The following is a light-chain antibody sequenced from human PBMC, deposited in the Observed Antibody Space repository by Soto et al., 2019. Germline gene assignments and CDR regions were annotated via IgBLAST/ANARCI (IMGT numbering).Light chain of an antibody. J-gene: IGKJ1*01. CDR1: QRISNW. Sequence: DLQMTQSPSTLSASVGDRVTITCRASQRISNWLAWYQQKPGKAPKLLIYQASSLESGVPSRFSGSGSGTEFTLTISSLQPDDFATYYCQQYNSYWTFGQGTKVEIK. CDR3: QQYNSYWT. CDR2: QAS. V-gene: IGKV1-5*03.